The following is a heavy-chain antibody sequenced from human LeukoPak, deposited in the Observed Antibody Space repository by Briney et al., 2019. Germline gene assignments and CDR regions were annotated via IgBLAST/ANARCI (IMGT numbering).Heavy chain of an antibody. CDR1: GYTFTGYY. CDR3: ARSSGLSQGATSNIVVVVAATGFDY. D-gene: IGHD2-15*01. Sequence: VASVKVSCKPSGYTFTGYYMHWVREAPGQELEWIGWINPNSGGTNYAQKFQGRVTMTRDTSISTAYMELSRLRSDDTAVYYCARSSGLSQGATSNIVVVVAATGFDYWGQGTLVTVSS. J-gene: IGHJ4*02. CDR2: INPNSGGT. V-gene: IGHV1-2*02.